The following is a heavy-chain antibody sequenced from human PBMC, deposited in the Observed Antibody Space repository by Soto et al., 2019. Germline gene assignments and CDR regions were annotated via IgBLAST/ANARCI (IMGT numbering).Heavy chain of an antibody. D-gene: IGHD1-7*01. CDR1: GGTFSSYA. Sequence: QVQLVQSGAEVEKPGSSVKVSCKASGGTFSSYAISWVRQAPGQGLEWMGGSIPIFGTANYAQKFQGRVTITADESTSTAYMEQSSLRSEDTAVYYWARPSITGTTGLFENWFDPWGQGTLVTVSS. V-gene: IGHV1-69*01. CDR2: SIPIFGTA. CDR3: ARPSITGTTGLFENWFDP. J-gene: IGHJ5*02.